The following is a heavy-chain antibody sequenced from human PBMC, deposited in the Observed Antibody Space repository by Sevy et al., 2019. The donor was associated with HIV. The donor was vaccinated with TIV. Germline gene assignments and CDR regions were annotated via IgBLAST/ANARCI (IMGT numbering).Heavy chain of an antibody. CDR1: GYSFTSHW. J-gene: IGHJ4*01. CDR3: ASSRSGYFVGNGYYIY. V-gene: IGHV5-51*01. CDR2: IYPDDSDT. Sequence: GEALKISCQGSGYSFTSHWIAWVRQMPGKGLEWMGIIYPDDSDTRYSPSFQGQVTFSADKSIFHAYLQWSSFKASYTAIYYYASSRSGYFVGNGYYIYWGQGAQVTVSS. D-gene: IGHD3-22*01.